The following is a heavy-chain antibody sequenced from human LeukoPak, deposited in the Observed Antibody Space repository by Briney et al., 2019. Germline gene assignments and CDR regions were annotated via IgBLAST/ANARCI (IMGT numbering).Heavy chain of an antibody. CDR3: AREITTEYYFDY. D-gene: IGHD3-22*01. CDR1: GFTFSSYW. V-gene: IGHV3-74*01. CDR2: INTDGSSI. Sequence: SGGSLRLSCAASGFTFSSYWIHWVRQAPGKGLVWVSRINTDGSSISYADSVKGRFTISRDSAKNTLYLQMNSLRAEDTAVYYCAREITTEYYFDYWGQGTLVTVSS. J-gene: IGHJ4*02.